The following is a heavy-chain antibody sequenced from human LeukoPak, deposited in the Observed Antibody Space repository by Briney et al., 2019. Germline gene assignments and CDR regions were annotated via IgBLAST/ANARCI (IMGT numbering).Heavy chain of an antibody. CDR1: GFTFSSYW. CDR3: AKAAYGDYVNWFDP. CDR2: IKQDGSEK. J-gene: IGHJ5*02. V-gene: IGHV3-7*03. Sequence: GGSLRLSCAASGFTFSSYWMSWVRQAPGKGLEWVANIKQDGSEKYYVDSVKGRFTISRDNAKNSLYLQMNSLRAEDTALYYCAKAAYGDYVNWFDPWGQGTLVTVSS. D-gene: IGHD4-17*01.